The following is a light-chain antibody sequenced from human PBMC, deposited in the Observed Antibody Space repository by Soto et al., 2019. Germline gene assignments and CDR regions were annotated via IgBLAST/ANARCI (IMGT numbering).Light chain of an antibody. Sequence: EIVLTQSPGTLSLSPGERATLSCRASQSVSSSYLAWYQQKPGQAPRLLIYGASSRATGIPDRFSGSGSGTDFTLTISRLEPEDFAVYYCQQYESSPWTFGQGTKGEIK. CDR2: GAS. J-gene: IGKJ1*01. V-gene: IGKV3-20*01. CDR3: QQYESSPWT. CDR1: QSVSSSY.